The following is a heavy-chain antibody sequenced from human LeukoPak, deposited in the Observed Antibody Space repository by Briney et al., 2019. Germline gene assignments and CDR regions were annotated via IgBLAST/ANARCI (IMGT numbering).Heavy chain of an antibody. CDR2: FDPEDGET. V-gene: IGHV1-24*01. CDR1: GYTLTELS. D-gene: IGHD2-2*01. CDR3: ATDTRVYCSSTSCYNWFDP. J-gene: IGHJ5*02. Sequence: ASVKVSCKVSGYTLTELSMHWVRQAPGKGLEWMGGFDPEDGETIYAQKFQGRVIMTEDTSTDTAYMELSSLRSEDTAVYYCATDTRVYCSSTSCYNWFDPWGQGTLVTVSS.